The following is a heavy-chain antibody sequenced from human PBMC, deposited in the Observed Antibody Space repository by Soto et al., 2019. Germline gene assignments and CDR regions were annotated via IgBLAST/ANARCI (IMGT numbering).Heavy chain of an antibody. CDR3: ARDFGHASGWYNYFQH. Sequence: QVQLVESGGGVVQPGRSLRLSCAASGFTFSHYGMHWVRQAPGKGLEWVAIIWYDGSNAYYADSVKGRFTSSRDNSKDTLYLQMNSLRAEDTAVYYCARDFGHASGWYNYFQHWGQGTLVTVSS. CDR2: IWYDGSNA. D-gene: IGHD6-19*01. J-gene: IGHJ1*01. CDR1: GFTFSHYG. V-gene: IGHV3-33*01.